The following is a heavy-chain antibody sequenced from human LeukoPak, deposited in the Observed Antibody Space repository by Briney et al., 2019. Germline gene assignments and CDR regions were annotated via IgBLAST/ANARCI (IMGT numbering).Heavy chain of an antibody. CDR3: ARDQFVVVVAATDDAFDI. D-gene: IGHD2-15*01. CDR1: GYTFTGYY. CDR2: INPNSGGT. J-gene: IGHJ3*02. Sequence: ASVKVSCKASGYTFTGYYMHWVRQAPGQGLEWMGWINPNSGGTNYAQKFQGRVTMTRDTSISTAYMELSRLRSDDTAVYYCARDQFVVVVAATDDAFDIWGQGTMVTVSS. V-gene: IGHV1-2*02.